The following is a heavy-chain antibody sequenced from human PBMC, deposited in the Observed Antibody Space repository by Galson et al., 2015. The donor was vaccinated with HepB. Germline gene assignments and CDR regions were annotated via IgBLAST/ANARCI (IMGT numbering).Heavy chain of an antibody. D-gene: IGHD6-13*01. V-gene: IGHV3-21*01. CDR1: GFTFSSYS. Sequence: SLRLSCAASGFTFSSYSMNWVRQAPGKGLEWVSSISSSSSYIYYADSVKGRFTISRDNAKNSLYLQMNSLRAEDTAVYYCARVYSSSWYAFYYYYGMDVWGQGTTVXXSS. CDR3: ARVYSSSWYAFYYYYGMDV. J-gene: IGHJ6*02. CDR2: ISSSSSYI.